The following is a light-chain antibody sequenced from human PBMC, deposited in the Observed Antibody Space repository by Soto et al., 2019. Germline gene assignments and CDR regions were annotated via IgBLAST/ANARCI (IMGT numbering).Light chain of an antibody. CDR2: KAS. Sequence: DIQMTQSPSTLSASVGDRVTITCRASQSISSGLAWYQQKPGKAPKVLIYKASNLQSGVPSRLSGSGSGTDFTLTISSLQPDYFATYYCQQCNSYPPTFGQGTTVDIK. CDR1: QSISSG. V-gene: IGKV1-5*03. CDR3: QQCNSYPPT. J-gene: IGKJ1*01.